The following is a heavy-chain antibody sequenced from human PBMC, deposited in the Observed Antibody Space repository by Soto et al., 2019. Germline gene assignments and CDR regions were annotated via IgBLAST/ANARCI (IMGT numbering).Heavy chain of an antibody. CDR3: ARDRGGSCFDY. Sequence: QVQLVESGGGVVQPGRSLRLSCAASGFTFSSYGMHWVRQAPGKGLEWVAVIWYDGSNKYYADSVKGRFTISRDNSKNTLYLQMNSLRAEDTAAYYCARDRGGSCFDYWGQGTLVTVSS. CDR1: GFTFSSYG. V-gene: IGHV3-33*01. D-gene: IGHD2-15*01. CDR2: IWYDGSNK. J-gene: IGHJ4*02.